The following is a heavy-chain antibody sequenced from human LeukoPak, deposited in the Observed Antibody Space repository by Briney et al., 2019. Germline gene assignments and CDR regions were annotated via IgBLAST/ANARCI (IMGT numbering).Heavy chain of an antibody. D-gene: IGHD2-15*01. V-gene: IGHV3-66*02. CDR2: IYSGGSR. J-gene: IGHJ6*02. CDR3: ARGLIAGYCSGGRCKYYYYYGMDV. CDR1: GFTVSSNY. Sequence: GGSLRLSCAASGFTVSSNYMSWVRQAPGKGLEWVSVIYSGGSRDYTDSVKGRFTISRDNSKNTLYLQMNSLRAEDTAVYYCARGLIAGYCSGGRCKYYYYYGMDVWGQGPTVTVSS.